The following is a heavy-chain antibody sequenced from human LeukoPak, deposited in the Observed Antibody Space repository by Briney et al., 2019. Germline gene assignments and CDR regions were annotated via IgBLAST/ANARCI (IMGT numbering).Heavy chain of an antibody. CDR1: GDTVSSYA. CDR3: WSTIQGIAAARPILDY. D-gene: IGHD6-13*01. CDR2: IIPILGIA. Sequence: SVKLSCKASGDTVSSYAIGWLRQGQGQGLDLMGMIIPILGIAKYAQKVQCRVTISADKSASTAYMELISLRSVVTALYYWWSTIQGIAAARPILDYWGQGTLVSV. V-gene: IGHV1-69*04. J-gene: IGHJ4*02.